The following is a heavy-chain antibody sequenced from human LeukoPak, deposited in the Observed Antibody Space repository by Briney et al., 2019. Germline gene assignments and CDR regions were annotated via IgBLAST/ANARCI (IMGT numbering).Heavy chain of an antibody. CDR3: ARVSRIAARRGTYYYYYGMDV. CDR2: IGTAGDT. Sequence: GGSLRLSCAASGFTFSSYSMNWVRQAPGKGLEWVSAIGTAGDTYYPGSVKGRFTISRENAKNSLYLQMNSLRAEDTAVYYCARVSRIAARRGTYYYYYGMDVWGQGTTVTVSS. V-gene: IGHV3-13*01. J-gene: IGHJ6*02. D-gene: IGHD6-6*01. CDR1: GFTFSSYS.